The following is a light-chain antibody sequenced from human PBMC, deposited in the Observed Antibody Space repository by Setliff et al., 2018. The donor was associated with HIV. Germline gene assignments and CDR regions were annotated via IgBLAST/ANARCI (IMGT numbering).Light chain of an antibody. J-gene: IGLJ1*01. CDR1: SSDVGNYNL. CDR3: CSYAGSSTYV. V-gene: IGLV2-23*02. Sequence: QSVLTQPASVSGSPGQSSTIPCTGTSSDVGNYNLVSWYQQHPGTAPKLIIYEVTKRPSGVSNRFSGSKSGNTASLTISGLQAEDESDYYCCSYAGSSTYVFGSGTKVTVL. CDR2: EVT.